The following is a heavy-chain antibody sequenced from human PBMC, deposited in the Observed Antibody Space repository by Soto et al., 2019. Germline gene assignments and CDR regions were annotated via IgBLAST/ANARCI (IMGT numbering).Heavy chain of an antibody. CDR2: IIPIFGTA. CDR1: GGTFSSYA. V-gene: IGHV1-69*13. Sequence: SVKVSCKASGGTFSSYAISWARQAPGQGLEWMGGIIPIFGTASYAQKFQGRVTITADESTSTAYMELSSLRSEDTAVYYCARDKYYYGSGKDGMDVWGQGTTVTVSS. D-gene: IGHD3-10*01. CDR3: ARDKYYYGSGKDGMDV. J-gene: IGHJ6*02.